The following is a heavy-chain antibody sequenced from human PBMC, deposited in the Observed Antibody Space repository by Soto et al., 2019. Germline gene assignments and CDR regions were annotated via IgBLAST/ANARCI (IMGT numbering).Heavy chain of an antibody. CDR2: INQDGSAT. Sequence: GGSLRLSCAVSGLTFSTTWMTWVRQAPGKGLEWLASINQDGSATYYVDSVKGRFTISRDNAKNSLYLQMNSLRVEDTAVYYCARWLEVLTTSDSWGQGTLVTVSS. V-gene: IGHV3-7*01. CDR1: GLTFSTTW. J-gene: IGHJ4*02. D-gene: IGHD3-22*01. CDR3: ARWLEVLTTSDS.